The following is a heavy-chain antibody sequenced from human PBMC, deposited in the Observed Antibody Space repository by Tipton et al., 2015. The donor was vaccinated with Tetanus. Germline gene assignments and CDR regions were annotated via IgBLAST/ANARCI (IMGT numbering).Heavy chain of an antibody. CDR3: ARDAGYEVASITANYFDY. Sequence: QLVQSGAEVKKPGASVKVSCKASGYTFIRYAMHWVRQAPGQRPEWMGWINTGNGHTKYSQKLQGRVTFTRDTSATTSYMELSSLNSEDTAMYYCARDAGYEVASITANYFDYWAQVPLVTVSS. V-gene: IGHV1-3*04. CDR1: GYTFIRYA. D-gene: IGHD5-12*01. J-gene: IGHJ4*02. CDR2: INTGNGHT.